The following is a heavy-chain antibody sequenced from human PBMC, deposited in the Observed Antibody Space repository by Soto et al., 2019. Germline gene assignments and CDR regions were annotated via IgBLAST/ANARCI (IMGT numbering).Heavy chain of an antibody. CDR1: GVIFSRYG. CDR2: ISYDGSNK. D-gene: IGHD3-3*01. V-gene: IGHV3-30*03. CDR3: AIGPYDFWRGYFEV. Sequence: GGSLRLSCTGAGVIFSRYGMHWVRQAPGKGLEWVAVISYDGSNKYYADSVKGRFTISRDNSKNTLYLQMNSLRAEDTAVYYCAIGPYDFWRGYFEVWGQGTLVTVSS. J-gene: IGHJ1*01.